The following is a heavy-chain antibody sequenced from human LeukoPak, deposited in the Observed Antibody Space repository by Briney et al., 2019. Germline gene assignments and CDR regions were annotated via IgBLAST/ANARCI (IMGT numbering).Heavy chain of an antibody. CDR2: IIPILGIA. D-gene: IGHD5-12*01. J-gene: IGHJ4*02. V-gene: IGHV1-69*04. CDR1: GGTFSSYA. Sequence: GSSVKVSCKASGGTFSSYAISWVRQAPGQGLEWMGGIIPILGIANYAQKFQGRVTITADKSTSTACMELSSLRSEDTAVYYCARDPGYSGYDRVFDYWGQGTLVTVFS. CDR3: ARDPGYSGYDRVFDY.